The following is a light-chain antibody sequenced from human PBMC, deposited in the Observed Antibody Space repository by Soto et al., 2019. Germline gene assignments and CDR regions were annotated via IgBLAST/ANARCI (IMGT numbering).Light chain of an antibody. Sequence: SYELTQPPSVSVSPGQTASITCSGDKLGNKYVCWYQQKPGQSPVLVMYQDSKRPSGIPERISGSNSGNTATLTISGTQAMDEADYYCQAWDSNTVVFGGGTKLTVL. CDR3: QAWDSNTVV. J-gene: IGLJ2*01. CDR2: QDS. V-gene: IGLV3-1*01. CDR1: KLGNKY.